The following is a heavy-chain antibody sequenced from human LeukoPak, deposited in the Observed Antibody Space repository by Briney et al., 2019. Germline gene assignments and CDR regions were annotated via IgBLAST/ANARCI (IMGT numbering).Heavy chain of an antibody. CDR3: VGNYDFWSGYYASGDYFDY. Sequence: PGRSLRLSCAASGFTFSSYSMNWVRQAPGKGLEWVSYISSSSSTIYYADSVKGRFTISRDNAKNSLYLQMNSLRAEDTAVYYCVGNYDFWSGYYASGDYFDYWGQGTLVTVSS. V-gene: IGHV3-48*01. CDR2: ISSSSSTI. CDR1: GFTFSSYS. D-gene: IGHD3-3*01. J-gene: IGHJ4*02.